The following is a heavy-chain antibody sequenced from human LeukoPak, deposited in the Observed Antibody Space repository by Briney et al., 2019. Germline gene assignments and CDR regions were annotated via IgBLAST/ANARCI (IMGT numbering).Heavy chain of an antibody. V-gene: IGHV1-46*01. CDR1: GYTFTSYY. D-gene: IGHD5-18*01. J-gene: IGHJ4*02. CDR2: INPSGGST. CDR3: ARGIQLWLHGYYFDY. Sequence: ASVKVSCKASGYTFTSYYMHWVRQAPGQGLEWMGIINPSGGSTSYAQKFQGRVTMTRDTSTSTVYMELSSLRSEDTAVYYCARGIQLWLHGYYFDYWGQGTLVTVSS.